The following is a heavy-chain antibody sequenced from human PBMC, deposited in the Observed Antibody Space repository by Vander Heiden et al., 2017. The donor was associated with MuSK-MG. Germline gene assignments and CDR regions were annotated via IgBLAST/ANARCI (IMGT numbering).Heavy chain of an antibody. CDR1: GVTFSSYG. CDR2: IWYDGSNK. CDR3: AKATIFGVVTAIDY. Sequence: QVHLVESGGGVVQPGRYLRLSCAAYGVTFSSYGIHWVRPAPGKGMEWVAVIWYDGSNKYYADYVKGRFTIYRDNSKNTLYLQMNSLRAEDTAVYYCAKATIFGVVTAIDYWGEGTQVTVSS. J-gene: IGHJ4*02. D-gene: IGHD3-3*01. V-gene: IGHV3-33*06.